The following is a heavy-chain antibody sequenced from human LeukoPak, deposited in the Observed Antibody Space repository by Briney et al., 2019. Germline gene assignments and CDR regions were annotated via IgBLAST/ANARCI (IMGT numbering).Heavy chain of an antibody. CDR2: ISAYNGNT. CDR3: AREGGSSPKYYYGMDV. CDR1: GHTFTSYG. J-gene: IGHJ6*02. V-gene: IGHV1-18*01. Sequence: ASVKVSCKASGHTFTSYGISWVRQAPGQGLEWMGWISAYNGNTNYAQKLQGRVTMTTDTSTSTAYMELRSLRSDDTAVYYCAREGGSSPKYYYGMDVWGQGTTVTVSS.